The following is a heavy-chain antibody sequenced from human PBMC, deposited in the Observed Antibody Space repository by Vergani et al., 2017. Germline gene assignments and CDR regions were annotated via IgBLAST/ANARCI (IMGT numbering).Heavy chain of an antibody. CDR1: GGSMRNYY. J-gene: IGHJ4*02. D-gene: IGHD3-3*01. Sequence: QVQLQESGPGLVKPSETLSLTCTVSGGSMRNYYWSWIRQPPGRGLEWIGYIYSRGSTNYNPSLKSRVTISVDTSKNQFSLKLSSVTAADTAVYYCARGFPPYYFDYWGQGTLVSVSS. V-gene: IGHV4-59*01. CDR2: IYSRGST. CDR3: ARGFPPYYFDY.